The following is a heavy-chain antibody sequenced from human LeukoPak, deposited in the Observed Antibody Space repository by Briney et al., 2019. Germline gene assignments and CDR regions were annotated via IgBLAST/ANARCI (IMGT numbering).Heavy chain of an antibody. CDR3: ARDNPSGYTYGYEHYFYYIDV. CDR2: IHSGGTT. Sequence: SETLSFTCTVSGGSMNNDYFTWIRQPAGKGLEWIGRIHSGGTTNYNPSLMSRVTLSVDTSKNQISLRLTSVTAADTALYYCARDNPSGYTYGYEHYFYYIDVWGKGTTVTVSS. J-gene: IGHJ6*03. CDR1: GGSMNNDY. D-gene: IGHD5-18*01. V-gene: IGHV4-4*07.